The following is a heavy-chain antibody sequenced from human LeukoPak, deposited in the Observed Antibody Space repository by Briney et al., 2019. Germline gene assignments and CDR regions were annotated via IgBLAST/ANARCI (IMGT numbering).Heavy chain of an antibody. CDR3: AKDRAHYYGSGSYFY. CDR2: ISGSGGST. CDR1: GFTFSSYA. Sequence: GGSLRLSCAASGFTFSSYAMSWVRQAPGKGLEWVSAISGSGGSTYYADSVKGRFTISRGNSKNTLYLQMNSLRAEDTAVYYCAKDRAHYYGSGSYFYWGQGTLVTVSS. J-gene: IGHJ4*02. V-gene: IGHV3-23*01. D-gene: IGHD3-10*01.